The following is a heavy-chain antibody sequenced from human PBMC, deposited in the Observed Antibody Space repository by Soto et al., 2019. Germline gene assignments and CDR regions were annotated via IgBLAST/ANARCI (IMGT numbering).Heavy chain of an antibody. CDR1: GVSISSGGYY. J-gene: IGHJ5*02. CDR3: ARGDSSSWYWFDP. CDR2: IYYSGST. Sequence: TLSLTCTVSGVSISSGGYYWSWIRQHPGKGLEWIGYIYYSGSTYYNPSLKSRVTISADTSKNQFSLKLSSVTAADTAVYYCARGDSSSWYWFDPWGQGTLVTVSS. V-gene: IGHV4-31*03. D-gene: IGHD6-13*01.